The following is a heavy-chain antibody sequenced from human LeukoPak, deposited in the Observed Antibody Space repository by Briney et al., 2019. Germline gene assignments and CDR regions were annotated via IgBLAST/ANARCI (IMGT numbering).Heavy chain of an antibody. CDR2: IYYSGST. V-gene: IGHV4-39*01. J-gene: IGHJ4*02. Sequence: PSETLSLTCTVSGRSISSSSYYWGWIRQPPGKGLEWIGSIYYSGSTYYNPSLKSRVTISVDTSKNQFSLKLSSVTAADTAVYYYARHAGGEDSSVFDYWGQGTLVTVSS. CDR3: ARHAGGEDSSVFDY. D-gene: IGHD3-22*01. CDR1: GRSISSSSYY.